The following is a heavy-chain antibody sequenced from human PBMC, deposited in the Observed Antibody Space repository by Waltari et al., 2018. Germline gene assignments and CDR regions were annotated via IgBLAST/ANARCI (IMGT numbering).Heavy chain of an antibody. D-gene: IGHD2-21*01. CDR2: IYHSGST. V-gene: IGHV4-38-2*01. J-gene: IGHJ4*02. Sequence: QVQLQESGPGLVKPSETLSLTCAVSGYSISSGYYWGWIRQPPGQGLEWIGSIYHSGSTYYNPSLKSRVTISVDTSKNQFSLKLSSVTAADTAVYYCARGRGHIVVVIAIPYFDYWGQGTLVTVSS. CDR1: GYSISSGYY. CDR3: ARGRGHIVVVIAIPYFDY.